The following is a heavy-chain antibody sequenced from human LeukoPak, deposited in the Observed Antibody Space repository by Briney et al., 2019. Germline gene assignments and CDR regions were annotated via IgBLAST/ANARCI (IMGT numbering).Heavy chain of an antibody. CDR3: ASQYYDSAGNPTFDY. Sequence: ASVKGSCKTSGYTLTRHYMHWVRQAPGEGLEWMGIINPSGDITSYAQKFQGRVTMDRETSASTVYMELSSLKSEDTAVYYCASQYYDSAGNPTFDYWGQGTLVSVSP. V-gene: IGHV1-46*01. J-gene: IGHJ4*02. CDR1: GYTLTRHY. D-gene: IGHD3-16*01. CDR2: INPSGDIT.